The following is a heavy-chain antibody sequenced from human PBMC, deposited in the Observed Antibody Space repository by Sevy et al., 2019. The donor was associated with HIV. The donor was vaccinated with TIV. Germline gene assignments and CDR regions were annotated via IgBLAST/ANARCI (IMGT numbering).Heavy chain of an antibody. D-gene: IGHD4-17*01. V-gene: IGHV3-15*01. CDR2: IKSTTEGETT. J-gene: IGHJ4*02. Sequence: GGSLRLSCAASGFIFSNAWMTWVRQAPGKGLEWVGHIKSTTEGETTNYAAPVKGRFIISRDDSKNTLYLQMNGLKTEDTAIYYSVIGHGIGAIFDSWGQGTLVTVSS. CDR1: GFIFSNAW. CDR3: VIGHGIGAIFDS.